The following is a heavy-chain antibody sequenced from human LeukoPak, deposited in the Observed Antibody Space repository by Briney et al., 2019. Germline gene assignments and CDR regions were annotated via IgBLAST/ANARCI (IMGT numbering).Heavy chain of an antibody. V-gene: IGHV1-18*04. CDR2: TSYNGNT. J-gene: IGHJ4*02. Sequence: ASVKVSCKASGYTFSNYGISWVRQAPGLGLEWMGWTSYNGNTNYAQKFQDRVTMTTDTSTTTAYMELRSLESDDTAVYYCARHSGSGWQALGYWGQGTLDTVSS. D-gene: IGHD6-19*01. CDR3: ARHSGSGWQALGY. CDR1: GYTFSNYG.